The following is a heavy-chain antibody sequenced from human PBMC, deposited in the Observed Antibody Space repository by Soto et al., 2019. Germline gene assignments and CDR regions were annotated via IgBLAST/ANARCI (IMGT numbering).Heavy chain of an antibody. CDR2: IYHSGST. Sequence: QVQLQESGPGLVKASETLSLTCTVSGGPINSYYWNWIRQPPGKGLEWIGHIYHSGSTNYNPSLKSRLTMSLDTSKNQFSLNLTSVTAEDTAVYYCARGRGGFSLRFDPWGQGFLVTVSS. J-gene: IGHJ5*02. V-gene: IGHV4-59*01. CDR1: GGPINSYY. D-gene: IGHD3-16*01. CDR3: ARGRGGFSLRFDP.